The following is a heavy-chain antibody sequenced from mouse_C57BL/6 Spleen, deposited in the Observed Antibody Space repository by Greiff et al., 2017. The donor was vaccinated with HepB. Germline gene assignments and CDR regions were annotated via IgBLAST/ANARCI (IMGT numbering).Heavy chain of an antibody. Sequence: QVQLQQSGAELVKPGASVKISCKASGYAFSSYWMNWVKQRPGKGLEWIGQIYPGDGDTNYNGKFKGKATLTADKSSSTAYMQLSSLTSEDSAVYFCAREGPGTGAWFAYWGQGTLVTVSA. J-gene: IGHJ3*01. CDR1: GYAFSSYW. V-gene: IGHV1-80*01. D-gene: IGHD4-1*01. CDR2: IYPGDGDT. CDR3: AREGPGTGAWFAY.